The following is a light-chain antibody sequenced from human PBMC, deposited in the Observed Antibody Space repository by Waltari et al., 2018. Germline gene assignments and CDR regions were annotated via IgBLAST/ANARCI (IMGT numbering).Light chain of an antibody. CDR1: QGISSY. J-gene: IGKJ4*01. Sequence: DIQLTQSPSFLSASVGDRVTITCRASQGISSYLAWYQQKPGKAPKLLIYAASTLQSGFPSRFSGSGSGTEFTLTFSSLQPEDFATYYCQQLNSYPFTFGGGTNVEIK. CDR2: AAS. V-gene: IGKV1-9*01. CDR3: QQLNSYPFT.